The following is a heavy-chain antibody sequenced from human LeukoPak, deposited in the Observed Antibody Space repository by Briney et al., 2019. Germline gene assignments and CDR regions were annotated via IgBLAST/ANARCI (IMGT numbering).Heavy chain of an antibody. D-gene: IGHD5-12*01. J-gene: IGHJ4*02. V-gene: IGHV4-59*01. CDR2: IHYSGSS. CDR1: GGSISDYY. Sequence: SETLSLTCTVSGGSISDYYWSWIRQPPGKGLEWIGYIHYSGSSNYNPSLKSRVTISVDTSKNQFSLKLSSVTAADTTVYYCAGYDRSGYGFDCWGQGTLVTVSS. CDR3: AGYDRSGYGFDC.